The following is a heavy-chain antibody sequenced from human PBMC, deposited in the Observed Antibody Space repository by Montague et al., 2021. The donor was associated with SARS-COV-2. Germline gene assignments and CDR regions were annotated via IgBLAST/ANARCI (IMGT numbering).Heavy chain of an antibody. CDR2: INHSGST. V-gene: IGHV4-34*01. D-gene: IGHD4-17*01. CDR3: ARGSTVTHY. Sequence: SETLSLTCAVYGGSFSGYYWSWIRQPPGKGLEWIGKINHSGSTXXNPSHKSRVTISVDTSKNQFSLKLSSVTAADTAVYYCARGSTVTHYWGQGTLSPSPQ. J-gene: IGHJ4*02. CDR1: GGSFSGYY.